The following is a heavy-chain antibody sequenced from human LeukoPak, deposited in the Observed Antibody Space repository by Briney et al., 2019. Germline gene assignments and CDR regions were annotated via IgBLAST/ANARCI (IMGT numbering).Heavy chain of an antibody. V-gene: IGHV3-23*01. CDR1: GFTFSSYA. CDR2: ISGSGGST. D-gene: IGHD6-13*01. J-gene: IGHJ6*02. Sequence: GGSLRLSCAASGFTFSSYAMSWVRQAPGKGLEWVSAISGSGGSTYYADSVKGRFTISRDNSKNTLYLQMNSLRAEDTAVYYCARELAASYYYYGMDVWGQGTTVTVSS. CDR3: ARELAASYYYYGMDV.